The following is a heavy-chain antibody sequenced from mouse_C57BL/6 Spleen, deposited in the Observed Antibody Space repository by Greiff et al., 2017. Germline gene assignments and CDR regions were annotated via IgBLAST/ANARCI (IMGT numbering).Heavy chain of an antibody. CDR3: ARTGYDYLYFDY. CDR1: GYTFTDYN. Sequence: EVKLQESGPELVKPGASVKMSCEASGYTFTDYNMHWVKQSHGKSLEWIGYINPNNGGTSYNQKFKGKATLTVNKSSSTAYMELRSLTSEDSAVYYCARTGYDYLYFDYWGQGTTLTVSS. V-gene: IGHV1-22*01. CDR2: INPNNGGT. J-gene: IGHJ2*01. D-gene: IGHD2-4*01.